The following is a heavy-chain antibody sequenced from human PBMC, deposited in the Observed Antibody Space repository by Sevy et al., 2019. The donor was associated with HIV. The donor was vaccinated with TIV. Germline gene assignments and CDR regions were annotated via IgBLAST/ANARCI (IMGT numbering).Heavy chain of an antibody. V-gene: IGHV1-24*01. D-gene: IGHD3-9*01. CDR3: ATRDILTGPISPRGGYYYGMDV. CDR2: FDPEDGET. Sequence: ASVKVSCKVSGYTLTELSMHWVRQAPGKGLEWMGGFDPEDGETIYAQKSQGRVTMTEDTSTDTAYMELSSLRSEDTAVYYCATRDILTGPISPRGGYYYGMDVWGQGTTVTVSS. CDR1: GYTLTELS. J-gene: IGHJ6*02.